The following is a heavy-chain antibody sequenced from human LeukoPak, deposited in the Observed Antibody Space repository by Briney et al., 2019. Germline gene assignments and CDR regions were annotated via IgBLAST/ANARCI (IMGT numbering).Heavy chain of an antibody. CDR2: IYHSGST. CDR1: GGSISSGGYS. J-gene: IGHJ3*02. CDR3: ARDKDRSNAFDI. V-gene: IGHV4-30-2*01. Sequence: SETLSLTCAVSGGSISSGGYSWSWIRQPPGKGLEWIGYIYHSGSTYYNPSLKSRVTISVDRSKNQFSLKLSSVTAADTAVYYCARDKDRSNAFDIWGQGTMVTVSS.